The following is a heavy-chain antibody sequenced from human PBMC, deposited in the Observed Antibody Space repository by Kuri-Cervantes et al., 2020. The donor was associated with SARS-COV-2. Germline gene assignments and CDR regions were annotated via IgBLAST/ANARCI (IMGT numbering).Heavy chain of an antibody. V-gene: IGHV3-30-3*01. CDR1: GFTFSSYA. CDR3: ANLPPRTMIVVIH. D-gene: IGHD3-22*01. J-gene: IGHJ4*02. CDR2: ISYDGSNK. Sequence: GESLKISCAASGFTFSSYAMHWVRQAPGKGLEWVAVISYDGSNKYYADSVKGRFTISRDNSKNTLYLQMNSLRAEDTAVYYCANLPPRTMIVVIHWGQGTLVTVSS.